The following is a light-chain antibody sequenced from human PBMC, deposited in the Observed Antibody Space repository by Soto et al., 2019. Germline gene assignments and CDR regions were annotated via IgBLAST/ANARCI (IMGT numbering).Light chain of an antibody. J-gene: IGLJ2*01. CDR2: EVS. Sequence: QSALTQPPSASGSPGQSVTISCTGTSSDVGGYDYVSWYQQHPSKAPKLMFYEVSKRPSGVPDRFSGSKSGNTASLTVSGLQAEDEADYYCSSYAGSNNLVFGGGTKLTVL. CDR1: SSDVGGYDY. V-gene: IGLV2-8*01. CDR3: SSYAGSNNLV.